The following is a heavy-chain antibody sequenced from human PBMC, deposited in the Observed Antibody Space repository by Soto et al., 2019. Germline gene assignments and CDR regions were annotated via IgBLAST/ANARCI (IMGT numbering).Heavy chain of an antibody. J-gene: IGHJ5*02. CDR2: IDSSGEK. V-gene: IGHV2-26*01. D-gene: IGHD3-16*01. Sequence: QVTLKESGPVLVKPTETLTLRCTVSGLSITDSEMGVSWIRQPPGKALEWLAHIDSSGEKSYRTFLKSRLTISKDTSTSQIVLIMTNMDPADTATYYCARRHLAVAVSPWFDPWGQGILVTVSS. CDR1: GLSITDSEMG. CDR3: ARRHLAVAVSPWFDP.